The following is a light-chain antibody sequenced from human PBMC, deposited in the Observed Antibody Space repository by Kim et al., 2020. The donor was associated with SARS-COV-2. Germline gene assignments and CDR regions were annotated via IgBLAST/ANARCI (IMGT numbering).Light chain of an antibody. Sequence: SPGERVALSCRASQSVSSNLAWYQQKPGQAPWLLIYGASTRATGGPARFSGSGSGTEFTLTISSLQSEDFAVYYCQQYNDWPPITFGQGTRLEIK. CDR2: GAS. CDR3: QQYNDWPPIT. J-gene: IGKJ5*01. CDR1: QSVSSN. V-gene: IGKV3-15*01.